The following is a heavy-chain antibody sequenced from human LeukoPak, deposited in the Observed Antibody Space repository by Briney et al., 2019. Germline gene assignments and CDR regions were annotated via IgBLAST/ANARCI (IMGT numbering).Heavy chain of an antibody. CDR2: FDPEDGET. V-gene: IGHV1-24*01. Sequence: ASVKVSCKVSGYTLTELSMHWVRQAPGKGLEWMGGFDPEDGETIYAQKFQGRVTMTEDTSTDTAYMELSSLRSEDTAAYYCAADYFRTVTTVYWGQGTLVTVSS. J-gene: IGHJ4*02. D-gene: IGHD4-17*01. CDR3: AADYFRTVTTVY. CDR1: GYTLTELS.